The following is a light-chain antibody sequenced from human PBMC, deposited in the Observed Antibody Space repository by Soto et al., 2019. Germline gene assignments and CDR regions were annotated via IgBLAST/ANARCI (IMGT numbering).Light chain of an antibody. CDR2: DAS. V-gene: IGKV3D-15*01. J-gene: IGKJ5*01. CDR1: QSVSSRY. CDR3: QQYTNWPPIT. Sequence: EIVWTQSPGSLSLSQGARGPLYWRAGQSVSSRYLAWYSQKPGQAHRLLIYDASSRATGIPARFSGSGSGTEFTLTISSLQSEDFAVYYCQQYTNWPPITVGHVTRAETK.